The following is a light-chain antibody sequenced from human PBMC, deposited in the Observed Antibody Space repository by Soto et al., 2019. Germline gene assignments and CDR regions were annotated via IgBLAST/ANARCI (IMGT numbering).Light chain of an antibody. CDR3: QQYNNWPPT. CDR2: GAS. Sequence: EIVMTQSPATLSVSPGERATLSCRASQSVTSNSAWYQQKPGQAPRLLIYGASTRATGIPARFSGSGSGTEFTLTISSLQSEDFAVYYCQQYNNWPPTFGQGNKV. V-gene: IGKV3-15*01. J-gene: IGKJ1*01. CDR1: QSVTSN.